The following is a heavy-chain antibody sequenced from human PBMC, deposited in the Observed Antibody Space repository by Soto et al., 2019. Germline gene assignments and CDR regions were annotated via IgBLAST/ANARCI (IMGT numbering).Heavy chain of an antibody. V-gene: IGHV4-39*01. CDR1: GGSISSSTYY. D-gene: IGHD3-9*01. CDR2: IYYSGNT. CDR3: ARGYYDILTGYFYPGYYFDY. J-gene: IGHJ4*02. Sequence: PSETLSLTCTVSGGSISSSTYYWGWIRQPPGKGLEWIGSIYYSGNTYYNPSLKSRVTISVDTSKNQFSLKLSSVTAADTAVYYCARGYYDILTGYFYPGYYFDYLGQGTLVTVSS.